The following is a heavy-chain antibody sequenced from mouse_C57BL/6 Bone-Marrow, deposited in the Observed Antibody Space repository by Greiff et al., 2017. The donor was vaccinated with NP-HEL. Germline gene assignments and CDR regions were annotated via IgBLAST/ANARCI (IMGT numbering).Heavy chain of an antibody. J-gene: IGHJ2*01. CDR3: ARYYGSIYFDY. V-gene: IGHV1-64*01. CDR1: GYTFTSYW. D-gene: IGHD1-1*01. Sequence: QVQLQQPGAELVKPGASVKLSCKASGYTFTSYWMHWVKQRPGQGLEWIGMIHPNSGSTNYNEKFKSKATLTVDKSASTAYMHLSSLTSEDSAVYYCARYYGSIYFDYWGQGTTLTVSS. CDR2: IHPNSGST.